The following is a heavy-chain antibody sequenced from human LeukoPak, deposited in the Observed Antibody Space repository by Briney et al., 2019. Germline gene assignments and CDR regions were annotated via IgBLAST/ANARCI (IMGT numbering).Heavy chain of an antibody. CDR1: GVSFSGYY. V-gene: IGHV4-34*01. CDR2: INHSGST. J-gene: IGHJ6*02. Sequence: SETLSLTCAVYGVSFSGYYWSWIRQPPGKGLEWIGEINHSGSTNYNPSLKSRVTISVDTSKNQFSLKLSSVTAADTAVYYCARSRDGYNYLFDYYGMDVWGQGTTVTVSS. CDR3: ARSRDGYNYLFDYYGMDV. D-gene: IGHD5-24*01.